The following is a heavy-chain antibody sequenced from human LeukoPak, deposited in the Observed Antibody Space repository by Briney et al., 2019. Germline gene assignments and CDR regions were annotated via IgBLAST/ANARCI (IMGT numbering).Heavy chain of an antibody. J-gene: IGHJ4*02. V-gene: IGHV4-39*01. D-gene: IGHD3-3*01. Sequence: PSETLSLTCTVSGGSISSSSYYWGWIRQPPGKGLEWIGSIYYSGSTYYNPSLKSRVTISVDTSKNQFSLKLSSVTAADTAVYYCARRSGYYRGYFDYWGQGTLVTVSS. CDR3: ARRSGYYRGYFDY. CDR2: IYYSGST. CDR1: GGSISSSSYY.